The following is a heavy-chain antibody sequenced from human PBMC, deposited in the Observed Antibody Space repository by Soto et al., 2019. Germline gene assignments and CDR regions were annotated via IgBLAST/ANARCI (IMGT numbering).Heavy chain of an antibody. J-gene: IGHJ4*02. V-gene: IGHV4-34*01. CDR3: ARGPRLSGYDPSSYGDYVSSAFDY. CDR2: INHSGST. Sequence: SETLSLTCAVYGGSFSGYYWSWIRQPPGKGLEWIGEINHSGSTNYNPSLKSRVTISVDTSKNQFSLKLSSVTAADTAVYYCARGPRLSGYDPSSYGDYVSSAFDYWGQGPLVTLSS. CDR1: GGSFSGYY. D-gene: IGHD4-17*01.